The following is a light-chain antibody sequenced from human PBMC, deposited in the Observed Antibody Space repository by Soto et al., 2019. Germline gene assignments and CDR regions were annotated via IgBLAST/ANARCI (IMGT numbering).Light chain of an antibody. CDR1: QTGSSS. CDR2: GAS. V-gene: IGKV3-20*01. Sequence: EIVMTQSPATLSLSPGERATLSCRASQTGSSSLAWYQQKPVQTPRLLIYGASSGATGIPDRFSGSGSGTDFTLTISRLEPEDFAVYYCQQYGSSPFTFGQGTRVEIK. J-gene: IGKJ5*01. CDR3: QQYGSSPFT.